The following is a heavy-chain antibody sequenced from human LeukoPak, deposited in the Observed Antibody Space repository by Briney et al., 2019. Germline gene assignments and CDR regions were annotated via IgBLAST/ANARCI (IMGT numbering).Heavy chain of an antibody. Sequence: GVSLRLSCAASGLSFNSCGMHWVRQAPGKGLEWVAVISSDGSNKYYADSVKGRFTISRDNSKNTLSLQMNSLRTEDTAVFYCAKGSGGSGSFYNHFDCWGQGTLVTVSS. J-gene: IGHJ4*02. CDR3: AKGSGGSGSFYNHFDC. D-gene: IGHD3-10*01. CDR2: ISSDGSNK. CDR1: GLSFNSCG. V-gene: IGHV3-30*18.